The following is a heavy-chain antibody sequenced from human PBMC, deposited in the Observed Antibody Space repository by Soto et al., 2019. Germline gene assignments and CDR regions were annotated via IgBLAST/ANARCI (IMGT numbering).Heavy chain of an antibody. Sequence: SDTMSLRCTFYGRSLICDYLGLIRQPRGKALASVVEVHHSGSTNYNPSLKSRVTISLDTSKNQFSLKMTSVTAADTALYYCARGPGIWQQLVQSYYFDLPVGGQRTSGTV. CDR2: VHHSGST. D-gene: IGHD6-13*01. V-gene: IGHV4-34*01. CDR3: ARGPGIWQQLVQSYYFDLPV. CDR1: GRSLICDY. J-gene: IGHJ6*02.